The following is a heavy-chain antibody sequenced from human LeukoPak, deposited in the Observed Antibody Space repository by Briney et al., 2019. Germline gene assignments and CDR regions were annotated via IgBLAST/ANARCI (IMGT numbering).Heavy chain of an antibody. CDR3: ARDRIAVADPPNWFDP. J-gene: IGHJ5*02. CDR2: IYYSGNT. V-gene: IGHV4-59*12. D-gene: IGHD6-19*01. Sequence: TASETLSLTCTVSGGSISSYYWSWIRQPPGKGLEWIGSIYYSGNTYYNPPLKSRVTISLDTSKNQFSLKLSSVTAADTAVYYCARDRIAVADPPNWFDPWGQGTLVTVSS. CDR1: GGSISSYY.